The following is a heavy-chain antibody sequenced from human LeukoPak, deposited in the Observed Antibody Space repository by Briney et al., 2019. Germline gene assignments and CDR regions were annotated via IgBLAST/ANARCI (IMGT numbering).Heavy chain of an antibody. CDR1: GGSISSGSYY. Sequence: PSETLSLTCTVSGGSISSGSYYWSWIRQPAGKGLEWIGRIYTSGSTNYNPSLKSRVTISVDTSKNQFSLKLSSVTAADTAVYYCAREQLYRTFIANWFDPWGRGTLVTVSS. V-gene: IGHV4-61*02. CDR3: AREQLYRTFIANWFDP. CDR2: IYTSGST. D-gene: IGHD5-24*01. J-gene: IGHJ5*02.